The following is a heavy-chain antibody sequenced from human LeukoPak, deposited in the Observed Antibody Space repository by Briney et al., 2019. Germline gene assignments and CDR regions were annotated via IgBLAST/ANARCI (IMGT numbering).Heavy chain of an antibody. CDR3: ARDAFPEADYGDDNWFDP. CDR2: ISSSSSYI. Sequence: GGSLRLSCAASGFTFSSYSMNWVRQAPGKGLEWVSSISSSSSYIYYVDSVKGRFTISRDNAKNSLYLQMNSLRAEDTAVYYCARDAFPEADYGDDNWFDPWGQGTLVTVSS. D-gene: IGHD4-17*01. V-gene: IGHV3-21*01. J-gene: IGHJ5*02. CDR1: GFTFSSYS.